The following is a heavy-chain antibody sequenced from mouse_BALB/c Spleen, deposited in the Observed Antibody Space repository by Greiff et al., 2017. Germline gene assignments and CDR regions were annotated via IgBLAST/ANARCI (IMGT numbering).Heavy chain of an antibody. CDR1: GFTFSSYG. J-gene: IGHJ4*01. V-gene: IGHV5-6-3*01. CDR2: INSNGGST. D-gene: IGHD2-1*01. Sequence: EVKLMESGGGLVQPGGSLKLSCAASGFTFSSYGMSWVRQTPDKRLELVATINSNGGSTYYPDSVKGRFTISRDNAKNTLYLQMSSLKSEDTAMYYCARERGLYYGNYDAMDYWGQGTSVTVSS. CDR3: ARERGLYYGNYDAMDY.